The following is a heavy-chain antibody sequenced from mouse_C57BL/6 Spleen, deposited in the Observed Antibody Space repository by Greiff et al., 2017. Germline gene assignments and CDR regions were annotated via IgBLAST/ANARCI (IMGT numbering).Heavy chain of an antibody. CDR2: IYPGDGDT. CDR3: ARDSSGYYAMDY. J-gene: IGHJ4*01. Sequence: VQRVESGPELVKPGASVKISCKASGYAFSSSWMNWVKQRPGKGLEWIGRIYPGDGDTNYNGKFKGKATLTADKSSSTAYRQLSSLTSENSAVYFCARDSSGYYAMDYWGQLTSVTVSS. D-gene: IGHD3-2*02. CDR1: GYAFSSSW. V-gene: IGHV1-82*01.